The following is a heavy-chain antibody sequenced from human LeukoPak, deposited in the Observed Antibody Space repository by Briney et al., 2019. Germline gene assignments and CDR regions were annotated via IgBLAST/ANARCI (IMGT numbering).Heavy chain of an antibody. CDR3: ARGGDYYGSAYYFDD. CDR2: IYYSGST. V-gene: IGHV4-30-4*01. CDR1: GGSISSGDYY. J-gene: IGHJ4*02. D-gene: IGHD3-10*01. Sequence: PSETLSLTCTVSGGSISSGDYYWGWIRQSPGKGLDWIGYIYYSGSTYYNPSLKSRVSISVDTSKNQFSLELNSVTAADTAVYYCARGGDYYGSAYYFDDWGQGTLVPVSS.